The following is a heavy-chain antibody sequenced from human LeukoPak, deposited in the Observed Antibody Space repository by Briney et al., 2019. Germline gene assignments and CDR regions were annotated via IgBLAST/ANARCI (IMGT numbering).Heavy chain of an antibody. J-gene: IGHJ4*02. V-gene: IGHV3-21*01. D-gene: IGHD3-22*01. Sequence: GGSLRLSCAASGFXFSSYSINWVRQAPGKGLEWVSSISSSSSYVYYADSVKGRFTISRDNAKNSLYLQMNSLRAEDTAVYYCARDNYYDSSGYTDYWGQGTLVTVSS. CDR3: ARDNYYDSSGYTDY. CDR2: ISSSSSYV. CDR1: GFXFSSYS.